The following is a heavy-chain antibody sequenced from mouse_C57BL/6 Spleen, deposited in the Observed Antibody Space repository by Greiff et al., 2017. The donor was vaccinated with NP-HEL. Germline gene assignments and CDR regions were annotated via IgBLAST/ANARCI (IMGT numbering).Heavy chain of an antibody. CDR1: GYAFSSYW. Sequence: VKLMESGAELVKPGASVKISCKASGYAFSSYWMNWVKQRPGKGLEWIGQIYPGDGDTNYNGKFKGKATLTADKSSSTAYMQLSSLTSEDSAVYFCARGEDYGFAYWGQGTLVTVSA. V-gene: IGHV1-80*01. D-gene: IGHD2-4*01. CDR3: ARGEDYGFAY. J-gene: IGHJ3*01. CDR2: IYPGDGDT.